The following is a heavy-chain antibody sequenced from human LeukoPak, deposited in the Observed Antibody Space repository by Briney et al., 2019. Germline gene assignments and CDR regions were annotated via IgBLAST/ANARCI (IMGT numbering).Heavy chain of an antibody. CDR3: AKGSGYDGGDFDY. CDR1: GFTFDDYA. CDR2: ISWNSGSI. Sequence: GRSLRLSCAASGFTFDDYAMHWVRQAPGKGLEWVSGISWNSGSIGYADSVKGQFTISRDTAKNSLYLLMNSLRAEDTALYYCAKGSGYDGGDFDYWGQGTLVTVSS. D-gene: IGHD5-12*01. V-gene: IGHV3-9*01. J-gene: IGHJ4*02.